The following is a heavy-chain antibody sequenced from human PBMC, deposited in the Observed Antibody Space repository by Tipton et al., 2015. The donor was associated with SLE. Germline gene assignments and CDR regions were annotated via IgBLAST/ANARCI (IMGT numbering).Heavy chain of an antibody. CDR2: INPNSGGT. CDR1: GYTFTGYY. J-gene: IGHJ6*03. Sequence: QSGPEVKKPGASVKVSCKASGYTFTGYYMHWARQAPGQGLEWMGRINPNSGGTNYAQKLQGRVTMTTDTSTSTAYMELRSLRSDDTAVYYCARDKDYYYYMDVWGKGTTVTVSS. V-gene: IGHV1-2*06. CDR3: ARDKDYYYYMDV.